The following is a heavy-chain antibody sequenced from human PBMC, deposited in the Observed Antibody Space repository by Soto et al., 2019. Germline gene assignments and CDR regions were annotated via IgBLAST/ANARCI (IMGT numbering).Heavy chain of an antibody. V-gene: IGHV3-23*01. CDR1: GIHFSNYA. D-gene: IGHD2-15*01. J-gene: IGHJ4*02. CDR3: AKRRGAGGHFDY. CDR2: VSASGRSR. Sequence: GGSLILSCVGSGIHFSNYAMSWVRQAPGKGLEWVSIVSASGRSRYHADSVKGRFTISRDNSKNTLYLHMTNLRAEDTAVYFCAKRRGAGGHFDYWGQGALVTGSS.